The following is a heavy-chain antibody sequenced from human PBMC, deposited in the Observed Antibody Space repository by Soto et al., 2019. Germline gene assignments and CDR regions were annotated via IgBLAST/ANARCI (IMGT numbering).Heavy chain of an antibody. V-gene: IGHV4-30-4*01. D-gene: IGHD4-17*01. Sequence: SETLSLTCTVSGGSITSGDYYWSWIRQPPGKGLEWVGYIYYGGSTYYNPSLKSRITISLDTPKNQFSLGLTSVTAADTAVYYGASGSTVINKLDFWGQGTLVNVAS. CDR1: GGSITSGDYY. CDR2: IYYGGST. CDR3: ASGSTVINKLDF. J-gene: IGHJ4*02.